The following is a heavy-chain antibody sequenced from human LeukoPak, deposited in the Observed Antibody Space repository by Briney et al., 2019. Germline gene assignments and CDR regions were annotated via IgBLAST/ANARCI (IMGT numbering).Heavy chain of an antibody. CDR1: GFSLSGYG. CDR2: IWSAGTNE. CDR3: AKDVKRTYGDSAVDYFDY. Sequence: GGSLRLSCEASGFSLSGYGMHWVRQAPGKGLEWVALIWSAGTNEFYADAVKGRFTISRDNSKNIVHLHMNSLRGDDTALYYCAKDVKRTYGDSAVDYFDYWGQGTLVTVSS. D-gene: IGHD4-17*01. J-gene: IGHJ4*02. V-gene: IGHV3-33*06.